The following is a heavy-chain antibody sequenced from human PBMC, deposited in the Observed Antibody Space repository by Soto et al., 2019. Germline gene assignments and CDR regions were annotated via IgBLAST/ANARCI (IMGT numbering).Heavy chain of an antibody. CDR1: GFTFSSYG. CDR2: IWYDGSNK. Sequence: QVQLVESGGGVVQPGRSLRLSCAASGFTFSSYGMHWARQAPGKGLEWVAVIWYDGSNKYYADSVKGRFTISRDNSKNTLYLQMNSLRAEDTAVYYCERGHGTTMGYAFDIWGQGTMVTVSS. D-gene: IGHD1-1*01. CDR3: ERGHGTTMGYAFDI. J-gene: IGHJ3*02. V-gene: IGHV3-33*01.